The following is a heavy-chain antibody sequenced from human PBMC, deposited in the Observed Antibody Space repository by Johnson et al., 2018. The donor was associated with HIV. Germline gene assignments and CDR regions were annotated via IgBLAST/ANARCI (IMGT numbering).Heavy chain of an antibody. V-gene: IGHV3-64*01. CDR2: ISSNGGST. CDR1: GFTFSSYA. CDR3: ARELQLWFSAFDT. J-gene: IGHJ3*02. Sequence: VQLVESGGGLVQPGGSLRLSCAASGFTFSSYAMHWVRQAPGKGLEYVSAISSNGGSTYYANSVKGRFTISRDNSKNTLYLQMGSLRAEDMAVYYCARELQLWFSAFDTWGQGTMVTVSS. D-gene: IGHD5-18*01.